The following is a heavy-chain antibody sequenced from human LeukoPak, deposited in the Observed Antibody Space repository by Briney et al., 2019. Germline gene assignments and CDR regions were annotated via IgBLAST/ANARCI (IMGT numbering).Heavy chain of an antibody. CDR2: IYSSGST. CDR3: AREGTGTAMAYYFDP. J-gene: IGHJ4*01. Sequence: SETLSLTCTVSGGSISSYYWSWLRQPARKGLEWVGRIYSSGSTNNNPSLKRRINTSADTSKNQFSLKGRSVTAADTAVYYCAREGTGTAMAYYFDPWG. V-gene: IGHV4-4*07. D-gene: IGHD5-18*01. CDR1: GGSISSYY.